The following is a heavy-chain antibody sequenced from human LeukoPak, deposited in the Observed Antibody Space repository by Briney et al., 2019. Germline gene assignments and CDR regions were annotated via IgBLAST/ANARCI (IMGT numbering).Heavy chain of an antibody. J-gene: IGHJ3*02. V-gene: IGHV1-2*02. CDR3: ARGSRFSAAGKAASDI. Sequence: ASVKVSCKASGYTFTDYYMHWVRQAPGQGLEWMGWINPNSGGKNYAQKFQGGVTMTGDTSISTTYMELSRLKSDDTAVYYCARGSRFSAAGKAASDIWGQGTMVTVSS. D-gene: IGHD6-13*01. CDR1: GYTFTDYY. CDR2: INPNSGGK.